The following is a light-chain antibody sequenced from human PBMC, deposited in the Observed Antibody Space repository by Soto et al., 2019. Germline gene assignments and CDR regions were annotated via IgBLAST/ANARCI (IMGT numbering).Light chain of an antibody. Sequence: QSALTQPPSASGSPGQSVTVSCTGTSSDVGGYNYVSWYQQHPGKAPKLMIYEVTKRPSGVPDRFSASKSDNTASLTVSGLQADDEADYYCSSYAGSNNYVFGTGTKLTVL. CDR2: EVT. CDR3: SSYAGSNNYV. V-gene: IGLV2-8*01. CDR1: SSDVGGYNY. J-gene: IGLJ1*01.